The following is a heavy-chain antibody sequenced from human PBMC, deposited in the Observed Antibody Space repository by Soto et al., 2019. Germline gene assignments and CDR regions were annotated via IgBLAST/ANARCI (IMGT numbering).Heavy chain of an antibody. D-gene: IGHD5-12*01. V-gene: IGHV1-69*13. CDR2: IIPIFGTA. CDR3: AREFKLARGRQYYFDY. Sequence: SVKVSCKASGGTFSSYAISWVRQAPGQGLEWMGGIIPIFGTANYAQKFQGRVTITADESTSTAYMELSSLRSEDTAVYYCAREFKLARGRQYYFDYWGQGTLVTVSS. J-gene: IGHJ4*02. CDR1: GGTFSSYA.